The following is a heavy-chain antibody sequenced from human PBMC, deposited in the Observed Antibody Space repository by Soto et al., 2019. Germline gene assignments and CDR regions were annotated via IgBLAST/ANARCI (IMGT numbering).Heavy chain of an antibody. V-gene: IGHV4-61*01. CDR2: IYYSGST. J-gene: IGHJ3*02. Sequence: PSETLSLTCTVSGGSVSSGSYYWSWIRQPPGKGLEWIGYIYYSGSTNYNPSLNSRVTISVDTPKNQFSLKLSSATAADTALCYCATANAGAFNIWGQGTMVTVSS. CDR3: ATANAGAFNI. CDR1: GGSVSSGSYY.